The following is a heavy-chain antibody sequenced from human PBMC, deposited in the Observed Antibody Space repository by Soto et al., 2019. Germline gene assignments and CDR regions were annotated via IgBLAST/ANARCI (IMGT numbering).Heavy chain of an antibody. CDR2: IYYSGTT. J-gene: IGHJ2*01. V-gene: IGHV4-59*01. CDR1: GGSIRSYY. CDR3: AGMTTGFHYFDF. D-gene: IGHD4-17*01. Sequence: TSETLSLTCTVSGGSIRSYYWSWIRQAPGRGLEWIGYIYYSGTTNYNPSLRSRVTISVADTSKTQFSLELSSVTAADSAVYYCAGMTTGFHYFDFWGRGTLVTVSS.